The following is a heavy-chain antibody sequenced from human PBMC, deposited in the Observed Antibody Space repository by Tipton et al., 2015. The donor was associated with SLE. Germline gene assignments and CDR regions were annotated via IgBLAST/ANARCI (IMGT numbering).Heavy chain of an antibody. D-gene: IGHD6-19*01. CDR3: ARVAGDPVSTFDI. J-gene: IGHJ3*02. V-gene: IGHV5-51*01. Sequence: QVTISADKSISTAYLQWSSLKASDTAMYYCARVAGDPVSTFDIWGQGTMVTVSS.